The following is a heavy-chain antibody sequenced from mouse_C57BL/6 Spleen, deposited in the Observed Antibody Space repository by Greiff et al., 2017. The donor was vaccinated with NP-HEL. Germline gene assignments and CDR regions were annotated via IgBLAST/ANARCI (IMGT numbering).Heavy chain of an antibody. D-gene: IGHD1-1*01. J-gene: IGHJ1*03. CDR2: IYPYSGGT. Sequence: QVQLQQPGAEPVKPGASVKLFRKASGYTFTSHWIHRVKPRPGRGLEWIGRIYPYSGGTKYNEKFKGKATLAEDKPSSTAYMQLSSLTSEDAAVYYCAYYYGSRYWYFDVWGTGTTVTVSS. CDR3: AYYYGSRYWYFDV. CDR1: GYTFTSHW. V-gene: IGHV1-72*01.